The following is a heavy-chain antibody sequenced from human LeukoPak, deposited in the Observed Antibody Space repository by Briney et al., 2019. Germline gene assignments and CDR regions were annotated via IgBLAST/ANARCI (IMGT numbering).Heavy chain of an antibody. D-gene: IGHD2-15*01. CDR3: ARVKDLAFDY. CDR2: ISNDGNNK. J-gene: IGHJ4*02. V-gene: IGHV3-30*03. CDR1: GFTFSGYG. Sequence: GGSLRLSCTASGFTFSGYGMHWVRQAPGKGLEWVAVISNDGNNKYYADSVKGRFTISRDNSKSTLYLQMNSLRAEDTAVYYCARVKDLAFDYWGQGTLVTVAS.